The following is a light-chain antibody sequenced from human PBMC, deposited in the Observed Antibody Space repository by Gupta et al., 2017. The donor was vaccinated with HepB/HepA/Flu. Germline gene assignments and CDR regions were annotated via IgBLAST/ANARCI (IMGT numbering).Light chain of an antibody. CDR3: QQYDDYPLT. CDR2: RAS. V-gene: IGKV1-5*03. J-gene: IGKJ4*01. Sequence: DIQMTQSPSTLSASVGDRVTITCRASQNISIWLAWYQQKPGKAPKLLIYRASSLESGVPSRFRGSGSGTEFTLSISIVQPDDFATYYCQQYDDYPLTFGGGTKVEMK. CDR1: QNISIW.